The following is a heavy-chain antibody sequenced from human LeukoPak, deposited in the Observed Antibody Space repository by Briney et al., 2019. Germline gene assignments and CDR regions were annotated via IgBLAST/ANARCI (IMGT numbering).Heavy chain of an antibody. D-gene: IGHD2-2*01. Sequence: SSETLSLTCTVSGGSISSSDYYWGWIRQPPGKGLDWIGSIYYSGSTYRNPSLKSRVTISVDTSKNQFSLKLSSVTAADTAVYYCARASVGGYCSSTSCHMGYYYYYMDVWGKGATVTVSS. CDR1: GGSISSSDYY. CDR3: ARASVGGYCSSTSCHMGYYYYYMDV. V-gene: IGHV4-39*01. CDR2: IYYSGST. J-gene: IGHJ6*03.